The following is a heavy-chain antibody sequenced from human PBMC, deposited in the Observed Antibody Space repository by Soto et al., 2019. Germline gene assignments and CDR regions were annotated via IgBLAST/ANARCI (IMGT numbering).Heavy chain of an antibody. D-gene: IGHD6-13*01. CDR2: IYTSGGT. V-gene: IGHV4-4*07. CDR1: GGSMTSHY. CDR3: ARGAVAGVDYGTDV. J-gene: IGHJ6*02. Sequence: SETLSLTCSVSGGSMTSHYWSWIRQPAGKGLEWIGRIYTSGGTNYNPSLKSRVTMSRDTSKKQISLKLSSVTAADTAVYYCARGAVAGVDYGTDVWGQGTTVTVSS.